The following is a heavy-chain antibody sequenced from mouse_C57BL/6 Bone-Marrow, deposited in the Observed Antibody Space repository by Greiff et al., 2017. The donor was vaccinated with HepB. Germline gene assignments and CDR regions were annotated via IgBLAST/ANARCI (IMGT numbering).Heavy chain of an antibody. CDR2: IYPGDGDT. Sequence: QVQLQQSGPELVKPGASVKISCKASGYAFSSSWMNWVKQRPGKGLEWIGRIYPGDGDTNYNGKFKGKATLTADKSSSTAYMQLSSLTAEDSAVYFCATNYGYDGLAYWGQGTLVTVSA. CDR1: GYAFSSSW. CDR3: ATNYGYDGLAY. J-gene: IGHJ3*01. D-gene: IGHD2-2*01. V-gene: IGHV1-82*01.